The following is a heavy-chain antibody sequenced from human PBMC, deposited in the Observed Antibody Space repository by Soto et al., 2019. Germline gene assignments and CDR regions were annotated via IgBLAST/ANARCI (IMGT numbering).Heavy chain of an antibody. CDR2: IYNSGTT. Sequence: SETLSLTCTVSGVSISGDHWSWIRQPPGKGLEWIGNIYNSGTTIYNPSLKSRVTISVDTSKNQLSLKLNSVTAADTAVYYCARPRNMAFDIWGQGTMVTVS. CDR3: ARPRNMAFDI. V-gene: IGHV4-59*08. J-gene: IGHJ3*02. CDR1: GVSISGDH.